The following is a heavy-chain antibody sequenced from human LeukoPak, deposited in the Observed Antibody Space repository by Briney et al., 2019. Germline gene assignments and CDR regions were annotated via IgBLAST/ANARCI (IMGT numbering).Heavy chain of an antibody. CDR3: ARDRGSGCDP. Sequence: GGSLRLSCEGSGFSFSSSWMTWVRQAPGKGLEWVANRKQDGSVRNYVDSVKGRFTISRDNAKNSLYLQMNRLRPDDTVVYYGARDRGSGCDPWGQGTLVSVSS. CDR1: GFSFSSSW. V-gene: IGHV3-7*01. D-gene: IGHD3-10*01. J-gene: IGHJ5*02. CDR2: RKQDGSVR.